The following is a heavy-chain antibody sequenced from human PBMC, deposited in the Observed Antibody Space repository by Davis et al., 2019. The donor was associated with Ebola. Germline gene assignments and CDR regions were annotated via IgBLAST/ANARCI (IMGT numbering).Heavy chain of an antibody. CDR1: RYSFTSYY. D-gene: IGHD3-22*01. Sequence: SVPVSCMASRYSFTSYYLHCVRQAPGQGLEWMGIINPITGGTSYAQNFQVRVNMTRDTSTSTVYMELSSLRSEDTAVYYCAREGGRYYDSSGYVFEIWGQGTMVKVSS. V-gene: IGHV1-46*01. J-gene: IGHJ3*02. CDR3: AREGGRYYDSSGYVFEI. CDR2: INPITGGT.